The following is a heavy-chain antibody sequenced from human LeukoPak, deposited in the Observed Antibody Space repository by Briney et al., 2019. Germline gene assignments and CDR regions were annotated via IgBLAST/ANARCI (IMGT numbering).Heavy chain of an antibody. CDR3: ARGKPGLWFGELSPDYNWFDP. CDR1: GGSISSGSYY. Sequence: SETLSLTCTVSGGSISSGSYYWSWIRQPAGKGLEWIGRIYTSGSTNYNPSLKSRVTISVDTSKNQFSLKLSSVTAADTAVYYCARGKPGLWFGELSPDYNWFDPWGQGTLVTVSS. V-gene: IGHV4-61*02. J-gene: IGHJ5*02. CDR2: IYTSGST. D-gene: IGHD3-10*01.